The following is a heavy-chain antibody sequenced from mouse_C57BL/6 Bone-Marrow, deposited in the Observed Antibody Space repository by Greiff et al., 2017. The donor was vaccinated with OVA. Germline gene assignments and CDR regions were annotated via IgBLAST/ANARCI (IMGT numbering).Heavy chain of an antibody. CDR1: GYTFTNYW. D-gene: IGHD2-4*01. V-gene: IGHV1-63*01. J-gene: IGHJ2*01. Sequence: QVHVKQSGAELVRPGTSVKMSCKASGYTFTNYWIGWAKQRPGHGLEWIGDIYPGGGYTNYNEKFKGKATLTADKSSSTAYMQFSSLTSEDSAIYYCARGGLRHLDYWGQGTTLTVSS. CDR2: IYPGGGYT. CDR3: ARGGLRHLDY.